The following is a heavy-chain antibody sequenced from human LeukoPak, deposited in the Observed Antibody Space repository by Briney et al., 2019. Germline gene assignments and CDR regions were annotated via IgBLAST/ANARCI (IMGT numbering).Heavy chain of an antibody. CDR1: GGSISSSSYY. CDR3: ARRRRLGDFDY. J-gene: IGHJ4*02. D-gene: IGHD3-16*01. Sequence: SETLSLTCTVSGGSISSSSYYWGWIRQPPGKGLEWIGSIYYSGSTYYNPSLKSRVTISVDTSKNQFSLKLSSVTAADTAVYYCARRRRLGDFDYWGQGTLVTVSS. CDR2: IYYSGST. V-gene: IGHV4-39*01.